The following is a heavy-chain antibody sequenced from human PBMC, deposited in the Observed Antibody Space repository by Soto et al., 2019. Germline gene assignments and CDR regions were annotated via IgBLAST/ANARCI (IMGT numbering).Heavy chain of an antibody. CDR3: ARSTRTVTTFDY. V-gene: IGHV4-30-2*01. CDR1: GGSISSGGYS. D-gene: IGHD4-17*01. J-gene: IGHJ4*02. CDR2: IYHSGST. Sequence: SETLSLTCAVSGGSISSGGYSWSWIRQPPGKGLEWIGYIYHSGSTYYNPSLKSRVTISVDRSKNQFSLKLSSVTAADTAVYYCARSTRTVTTFDYWGQGTLVTVSS.